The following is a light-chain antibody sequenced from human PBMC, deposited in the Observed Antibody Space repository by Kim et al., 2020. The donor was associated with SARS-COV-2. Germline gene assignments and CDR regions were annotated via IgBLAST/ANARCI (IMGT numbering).Light chain of an antibody. CDR2: KDS. CDR3: YSAADNNLV. V-gene: IGLV3-27*01. J-gene: IGLJ1*01. Sequence: SYELTQPSSVSVSPGQTARITCSGDVLAKKYARWFQQKPGQAPVLVIYKDSERPSGIPERFSRSSSGTTVTLTISGAQVEDEADYYCYSAADNNLVFGTGTKVTVL. CDR1: VLAKKY.